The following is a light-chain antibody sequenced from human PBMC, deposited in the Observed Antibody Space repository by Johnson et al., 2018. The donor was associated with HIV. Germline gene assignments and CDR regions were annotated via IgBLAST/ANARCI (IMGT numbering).Light chain of an antibody. CDR1: SSNIGNNY. V-gene: IGLV1-51*01. CDR2: DNN. J-gene: IGLJ1*01. CDR3: GTWDSSLSAGV. Sequence: QSVLTQPPSVSAAPGQKVTISCSGSSSNIGNNYVSWYQQLPGTAPKLLIYDNNKRPSEIPDRFSGSKSGTSATLVITGLRTGDEADYYCGTWDSSLSAGVVGTGTKVTVL.